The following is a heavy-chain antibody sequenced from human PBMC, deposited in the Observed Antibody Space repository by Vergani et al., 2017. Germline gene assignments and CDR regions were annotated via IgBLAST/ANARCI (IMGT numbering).Heavy chain of an antibody. D-gene: IGHD3-22*01. V-gene: IGHV3-49*05. J-gene: IGHJ6*02. CDR2: IRSKAYGGTT. CDR1: GFTFGDYA. CDR3: AGRLLLHKNYYYGMDV. Sequence: EVQLVESGGGLVKPGRSLRLSCTASGFTFGDYAMSWFRQAPGKGLEWVGFIRSKAYGGTTEYAASVKGRFTISRDNAKNSLYLQMNSLRAEDTAVYYCAGRLLLHKNYYYGMDVWGQGTTVTVSS.